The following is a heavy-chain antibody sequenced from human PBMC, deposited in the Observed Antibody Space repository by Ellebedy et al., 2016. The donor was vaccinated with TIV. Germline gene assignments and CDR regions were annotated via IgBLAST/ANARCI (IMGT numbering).Heavy chain of an antibody. CDR2: IYNNESP. J-gene: IGHJ4*02. Sequence: SETLSLXCTVSGGSISRGGYYWSWLRQHPGKGLEWIAFIYNNESPYYNPSLKSRATISVATSKTHFTLKLSSVTAADTAVYYCARGWQAGRNFDHWGQGTLVTVSS. CDR3: ARGWQAGRNFDH. D-gene: IGHD5-24*01. CDR1: GGSISRGGYY. V-gene: IGHV4-31*03.